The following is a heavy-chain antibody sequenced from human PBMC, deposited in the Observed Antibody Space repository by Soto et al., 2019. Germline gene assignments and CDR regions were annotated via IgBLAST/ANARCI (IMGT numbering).Heavy chain of an antibody. J-gene: IGHJ4*02. CDR1: GFTFSNNG. D-gene: IGHD2-15*01. Sequence: QVQLVESGGGVVQPGRSLRLSCVASGFTFSNNGIHWVRQAPGKGLEWVAVISSDGSKKYYADSVKGRFTISRDNSKKTQYLQMNILSAEYQAVYSCAMDVYGGSSRLDYFGQGTLVTVYS. CDR3: AMDVYGGSSRLDY. V-gene: IGHV3-30*03. CDR2: ISSDGSKK.